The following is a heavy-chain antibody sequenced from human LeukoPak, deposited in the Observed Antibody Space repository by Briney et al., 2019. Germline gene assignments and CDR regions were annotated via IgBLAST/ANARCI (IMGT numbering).Heavy chain of an antibody. Sequence: ASVKVSCKASGYTFTSYYMHWVRQAPGQGLEWMGIINPSGGSTSYAQKFQGRVTMTRDTSTSTVYMELNSLRSEDTAVYYCATCSSTSCSDDAFDIWGQGTMVTVSS. CDR2: INPSGGST. D-gene: IGHD2-2*01. CDR3: ATCSSTSCSDDAFDI. V-gene: IGHV1-46*01. CDR1: GYTFTSYY. J-gene: IGHJ3*02.